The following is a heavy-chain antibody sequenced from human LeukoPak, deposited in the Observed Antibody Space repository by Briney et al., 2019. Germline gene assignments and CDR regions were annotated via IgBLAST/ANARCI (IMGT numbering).Heavy chain of an antibody. D-gene: IGHD5-12*01. CDR2: IRSSDNTI. CDR1: GFTFSIYE. Sequence: PGGSLRLSCAASGFTFSIYEMNWVRQAPGKGLEWVSYIRSSDNTIYYADSAKGRFTISRDNAKNSLYLQMNSLRAEDTAVYYCARGGNSYYYYYMDVWGKGTTVTISS. V-gene: IGHV3-48*03. CDR3: ARGGNSYYYYYMDV. J-gene: IGHJ6*03.